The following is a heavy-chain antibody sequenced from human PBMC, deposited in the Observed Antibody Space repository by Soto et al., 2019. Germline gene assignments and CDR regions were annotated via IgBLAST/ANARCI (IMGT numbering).Heavy chain of an antibody. CDR3: ATSPRHEATAFDH. CDR2: IYYSGIT. CDR1: GGSVSSGSYY. J-gene: IGHJ4*02. V-gene: IGHV4-61*01. D-gene: IGHD1-26*01. Sequence: PSETLSLTCTVSGGSVSSGSYYWSWIRQPPGKGLECMGHIYYSGITKYNPSLKSRVTISIDTSKNQFSLNLRSVTAADTAVYYCATSPRHEATAFDHWGQGTLVTVSS.